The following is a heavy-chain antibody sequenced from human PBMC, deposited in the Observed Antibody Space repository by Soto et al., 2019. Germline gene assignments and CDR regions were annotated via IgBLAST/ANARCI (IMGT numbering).Heavy chain of an antibody. CDR2: ISGSGGST. Sequence: GGSLRLSCAASGFTFSSYAMSWVRQAPGKGLEWVSAISGSGGSTYYADSVKGRFTISRDNSKNTLYLQMNSLRAEDTAVYYCAKGWPSNSGYDVFRRAGVIDYWGQGTLVTVSS. CDR3: AKGWPSNSGYDVFRRAGVIDY. V-gene: IGHV3-23*01. J-gene: IGHJ4*02. CDR1: GFTFSSYA. D-gene: IGHD5-12*01.